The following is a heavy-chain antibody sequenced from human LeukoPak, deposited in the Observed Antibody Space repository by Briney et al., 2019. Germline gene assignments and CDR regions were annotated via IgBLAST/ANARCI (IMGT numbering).Heavy chain of an antibody. J-gene: IGHJ4*02. D-gene: IGHD1-26*01. CDR2: INPNSGGT. CDR1: GYTFTGYY. V-gene: IGHV1-2*02. CDR3: AREGSIVGATHLVDY. Sequence: ASVKVSCKASGYTFTGYYVHWVRQAPGQGLEWMGWINPNSGGTNYAQKFQGRVTMTRDTSISTAYMELSRLRSDDTAVYYCAREGSIVGATHLVDYWGQGTLVTVSS.